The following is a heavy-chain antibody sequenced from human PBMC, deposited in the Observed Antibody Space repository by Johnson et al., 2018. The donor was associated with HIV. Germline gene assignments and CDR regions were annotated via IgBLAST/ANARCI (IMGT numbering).Heavy chain of an antibody. CDR1: GFTLSSHG. CDR3: TRDRIQIWSYVGTFDT. J-gene: IGHJ3*02. V-gene: IGHV3-33*01. D-gene: IGHD5-18*01. Sequence: QEQLVESGGGLIQPGESLTLSCAASGFTLSSHGIHWVRQAPGKGLEWVAIMWYDGSHLGCADSVKDRFTISRDVSKNTVYLQMSSLKPEDTAVYYCTRDRIQIWSYVGTFDTWGPGALVTVSS. CDR2: MWYDGSHL.